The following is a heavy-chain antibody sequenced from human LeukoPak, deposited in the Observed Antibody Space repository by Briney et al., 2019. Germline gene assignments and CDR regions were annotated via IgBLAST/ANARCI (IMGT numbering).Heavy chain of an antibody. CDR2: ITTSGDNA. D-gene: IGHD3-9*01. CDR3: ARDHDNFFDY. Sequence: PGGSLRLSCAASGFTFSGYAMSWVRQAPGKGLEWVSAITTSGDNAYYVDSVKGRFTMSRDNSKNTLYLQMNSLGADETAVYYCARDHDNFFDYWGQGTLVRVSP. CDR1: GFTFSGYA. V-gene: IGHV3-23*01. J-gene: IGHJ4*02.